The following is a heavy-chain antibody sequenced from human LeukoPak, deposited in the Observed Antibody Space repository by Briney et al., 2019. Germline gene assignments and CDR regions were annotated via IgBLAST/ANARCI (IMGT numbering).Heavy chain of an antibody. D-gene: IGHD6-19*01. CDR3: AKGARIAVIGYYFDY. Sequence: PGRSLRLSCAASGFTFDDYAMHWVRQAPGKGLEWVSGISWNSGSIGYADSVKGRFTISRDNAKNSLYLQMNSLRAEDTALYYCAKGARIAVIGYYFDYWGQGTLVTVSS. CDR1: GFTFDDYA. V-gene: IGHV3-9*01. J-gene: IGHJ4*02. CDR2: ISWNSGSI.